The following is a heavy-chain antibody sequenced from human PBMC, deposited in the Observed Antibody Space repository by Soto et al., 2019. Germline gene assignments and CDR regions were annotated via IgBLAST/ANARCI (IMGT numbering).Heavy chain of an antibody. D-gene: IGHD4-17*01. CDR2: IYYSGST. V-gene: IGHV4-31*03. CDR1: GGSISSGGYY. CDR3: ARERTTVTTGESQYYYYYGMDV. J-gene: IGHJ6*02. Sequence: SETLSLTCTVSGGSISSGGYYWSWIRQHPGKGLEWIGYIYYSGSTYYNPSLKSRVTISVDTSKNQFSLKLSSVTAADTAVYYCARERTTVTTGESQYYYYYGMDVWGQGTTVTVSS.